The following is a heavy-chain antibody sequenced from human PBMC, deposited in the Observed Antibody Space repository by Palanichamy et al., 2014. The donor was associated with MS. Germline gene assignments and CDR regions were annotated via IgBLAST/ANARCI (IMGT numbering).Heavy chain of an antibody. D-gene: IGHD3-22*01. Sequence: QVQLQQSAPGLVKPSQTLSLTCAISGDSVSSKSAAWNWIRQSPSRGLEWLGRTYYRSNWNNDYALSVKSRMTINPDTSKNLFSLQLSSVTPEDTAVYYCARGRDGSSYYDYWGQGTLVTVSS. CDR2: TYYRSNWNN. J-gene: IGHJ4*02. CDR1: GDSVSSKSAA. V-gene: IGHV6-1*01. CDR3: ARGRDGSSYYDY.